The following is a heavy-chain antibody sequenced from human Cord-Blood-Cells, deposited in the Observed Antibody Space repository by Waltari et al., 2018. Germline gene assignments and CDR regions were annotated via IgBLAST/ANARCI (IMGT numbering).Heavy chain of an antibody. CDR2: IGSKANSYAA. CDR3: TRGYYFDY. Sequence: EVQLVESGGGLVQPGGSLKLSCAASGFTFSGSAMHWVSQVSGKGLEGVGRIGSKANSYAAAYAASVKGRFTISRDDSRNTAYLQMNSLKTEDTAVDYCTRGYYFDYWGQGTLVTVSS. J-gene: IGHJ4*02. CDR1: GFTFSGSA. V-gene: IGHV3-73*02.